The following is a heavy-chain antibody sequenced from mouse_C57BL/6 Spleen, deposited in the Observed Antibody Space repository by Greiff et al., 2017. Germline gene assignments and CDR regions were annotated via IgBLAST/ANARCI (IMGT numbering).Heavy chain of an antibody. CDR2: ISSNGST. Sequence: EVKLMESGPALVKPSQTVSLTCTVTGYSSTNGNHWWNWIRQVSGSKLEWIGSISSNGSTDSNPSLKSRISITRDTSKNQLFLQLNAVTTEDIATYYCARGGGYYDYYWYFDVWGTGTTVTVSS. CDR1: GYSSTNGNHW. J-gene: IGHJ1*03. V-gene: IGHV3-4*01. CDR3: ARGGGYYDYYWYFDV. D-gene: IGHD2-4*01.